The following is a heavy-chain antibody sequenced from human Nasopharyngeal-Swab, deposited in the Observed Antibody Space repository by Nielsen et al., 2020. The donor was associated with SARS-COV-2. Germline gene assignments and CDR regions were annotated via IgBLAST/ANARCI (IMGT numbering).Heavy chain of an antibody. CDR2: INTNTGNP. V-gene: IGHV7-4-1*02. Sequence: TYYAISCGRHGPGQGLEWMGWINTNTGNPTYAQGFTGRFVFSLDTSVSTAYLQISSLKAEDTAVYYCARSPYYYYMDVWGKGTTVTVSS. J-gene: IGHJ6*03. CDR1: TYYA. CDR3: ARSPYYYYMDV.